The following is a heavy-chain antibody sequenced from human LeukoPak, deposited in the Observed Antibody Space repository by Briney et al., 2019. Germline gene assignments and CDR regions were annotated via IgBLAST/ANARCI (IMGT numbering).Heavy chain of an antibody. CDR1: GGSFSGYY. CDR3: ARYPGIAVAGTYYYYGMDV. D-gene: IGHD6-19*01. Sequence: SETLSLTCAVYGGSFSGYYWSWIRQPPGKGLEWIGYIYYSGSTNYNPSLKSRVTISVDTSKNQFSLKLSSVTAADTAVYYCARYPGIAVAGTYYYYGMDVWGQGTTVTVSS. J-gene: IGHJ6*02. CDR2: IYYSGST. V-gene: IGHV4-59*01.